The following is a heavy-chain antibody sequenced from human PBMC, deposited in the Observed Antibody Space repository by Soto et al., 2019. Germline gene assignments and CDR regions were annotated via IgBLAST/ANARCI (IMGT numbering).Heavy chain of an antibody. CDR1: GGSFSGYY. V-gene: IGHV4-34*01. CDR3: ARAPSGSYDTSYYGMDV. CDR2: INHSGST. Sequence: PSETLSLTCAVYGGSFSGYYWSWIRQPPGRGLEWIGEINHSGSTNYNPSLKSRVTISVDTSKNQFSLKLSSVTAADTAVYYCARAPSGSYDTSYYGMDVWGQGTTVTVS. D-gene: IGHD1-26*01. J-gene: IGHJ6*02.